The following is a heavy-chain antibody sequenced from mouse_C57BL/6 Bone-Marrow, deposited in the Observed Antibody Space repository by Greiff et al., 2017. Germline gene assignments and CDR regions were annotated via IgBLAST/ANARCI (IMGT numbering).Heavy chain of an antibody. D-gene: IGHD3-1*01. CDR1: GYAFSSSW. J-gene: IGHJ3*01. CDR3: AIGLFAY. Sequence: VQLQQSGPELVKPGASVKISCKASGYAFSSSWMNWVKQRPGKGLEWIGRIYPGDGDTNYNGKFKGKATLTADKSSSTASMQLSSLTSEDSAVYFCAIGLFAYWGQGTLVTVSA. CDR2: IYPGDGDT. V-gene: IGHV1-82*01.